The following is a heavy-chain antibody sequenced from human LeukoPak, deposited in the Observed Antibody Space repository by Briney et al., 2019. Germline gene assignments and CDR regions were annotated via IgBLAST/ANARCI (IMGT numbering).Heavy chain of an antibody. CDR1: GFTFSDYY. J-gene: IGHJ5*01. Sequence: GGSVRLSCAASGFTFSDYYMSWIRQAPGKGRECVSYISNSGSTIYYADSVKGRFTISRDNAKNSLYLQMNSLRVEDTAVYYCARDTTAAVRGEHWFDSWGQGTLVTVP. CDR2: ISNSGSTI. D-gene: IGHD4-17*01. V-gene: IGHV3-11*04. CDR3: ARDTTAAVRGEHWFDS.